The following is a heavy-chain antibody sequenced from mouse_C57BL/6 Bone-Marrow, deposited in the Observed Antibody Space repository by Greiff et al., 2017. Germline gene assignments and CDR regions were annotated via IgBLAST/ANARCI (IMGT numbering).Heavy chain of an antibody. CDR3: TTITTVVAYYFDY. CDR2: IDPENGDT. J-gene: IGHJ2*01. CDR1: GFNFKDDY. V-gene: IGHV14-4*01. D-gene: IGHD1-1*01. Sequence: EVQLQQSGAELVRPGASVKLSCTASGFNFKDDYMHWVKQRPEQGLEWIGWIDPENGDTEYASKFPGKATITADKTSNTAYLQLSSLTSEDTAVYYWTTITTVVAYYFDYWGQGTTLTVSS.